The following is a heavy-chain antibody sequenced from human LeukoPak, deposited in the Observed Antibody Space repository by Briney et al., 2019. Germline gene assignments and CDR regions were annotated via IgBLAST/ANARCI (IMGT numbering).Heavy chain of an antibody. Sequence: ASVKVSCKASGYTFTSYDINWVRQATGHGLEWMGWMNPNSGNTGYAQKFQGRVTITRNTSISTAYMELSSLRSEDTAVYYCAIGVVIMYYFDYWGQGTLVTVSS. CDR1: GYTFTSYD. V-gene: IGHV1-8*03. D-gene: IGHD3-3*01. CDR3: AIGVVIMYYFDY. J-gene: IGHJ4*02. CDR2: MNPNSGNT.